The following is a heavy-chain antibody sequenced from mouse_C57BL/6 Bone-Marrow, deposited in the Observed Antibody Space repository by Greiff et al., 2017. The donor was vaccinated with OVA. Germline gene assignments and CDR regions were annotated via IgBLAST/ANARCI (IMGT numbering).Heavy chain of an antibody. Sequence: EVKLVESGGGLVQPGGSLKLSCAASGFTFSDYGMAWVRQAPRKGPEWVAFISNLAYSIYYADTVTGRFTISRENAKNTLYLEMSSLRSEDTAMYYCARIYYGPYYFDYWGQGTTLTVSS. CDR3: ARIYYGPYYFDY. CDR2: ISNLAYSI. V-gene: IGHV5-15*01. CDR1: GFTFSDYG. J-gene: IGHJ2*01. D-gene: IGHD2-1*01.